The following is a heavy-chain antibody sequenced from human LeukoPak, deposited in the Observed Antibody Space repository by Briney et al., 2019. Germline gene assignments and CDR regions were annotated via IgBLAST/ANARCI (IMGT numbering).Heavy chain of an antibody. J-gene: IGHJ4*02. D-gene: IGHD2-2*01. CDR2: ISGSGGST. V-gene: IGHV3-23*01. CDR3: AKWGMNSFRYRSSTSCSPYFDY. Sequence: GGSLRLSCAASGFTFSSYAMSWVRQAPGKGLEWVSAISGSGGSTYYADSVKGRFTISRDNSKNTLYLQMNSLRAEDTAVYYCAKWGMNSFRYRSSTSCSPYFDYWGQGTLVTVSS. CDR1: GFTFSSYA.